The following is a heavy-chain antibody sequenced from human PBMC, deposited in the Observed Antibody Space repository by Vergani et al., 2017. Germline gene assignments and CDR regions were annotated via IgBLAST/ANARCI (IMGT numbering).Heavy chain of an antibody. Sequence: QVQLQESGPGLVKPSETLSLTCTVSGGSISSSSYYWGWIRQPPGKGLEWIGSIYYSGSTYYNPSLKSRVTISVDTSKNQFSLKLSSVTAADTAVYYCARLEIGCSSTSCYPYYGMDVWGQGTTVTVSS. V-gene: IGHV4-39*01. CDR1: GGSISSSSYY. D-gene: IGHD2-2*01. CDR3: ARLEIGCSSTSCYPYYGMDV. CDR2: IYYSGST. J-gene: IGHJ6*02.